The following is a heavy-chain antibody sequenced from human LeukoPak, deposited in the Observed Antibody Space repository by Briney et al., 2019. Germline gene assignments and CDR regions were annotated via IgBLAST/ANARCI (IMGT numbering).Heavy chain of an antibody. Sequence: SVKVSCKASGGTFSSYAISWVRQAPGQGLEWMGRIIPILGIANYAQKFQGRVTMTRDTSTSTVYMELSSLRSEDTAVYYCARYSIAAAGTGDTGGDYWGQGTLVTVSS. D-gene: IGHD6-13*01. CDR3: ARYSIAAAGTGDTGGDY. CDR2: IIPILGIA. J-gene: IGHJ4*02. V-gene: IGHV1-69*04. CDR1: GGTFSSYA.